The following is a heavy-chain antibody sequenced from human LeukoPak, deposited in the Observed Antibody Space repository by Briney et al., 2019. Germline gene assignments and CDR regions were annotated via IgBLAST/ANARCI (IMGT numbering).Heavy chain of an antibody. CDR3: ARFASLRFLEWLFVDY. CDR2: INSDGSST. CDR1: GFTFSRYW. V-gene: IGHV3-74*03. Sequence: GGSLRLSCAASGFTFSRYWMQWVRQAPGQGLVWLSHINSDGSSTTYADSVRGRSTTSRDNAKNTLYLQMNSLRAEDTAVYYCARFASLRFLEWLFVDYWGQGTLVTVCS. D-gene: IGHD3-3*01. J-gene: IGHJ4*02.